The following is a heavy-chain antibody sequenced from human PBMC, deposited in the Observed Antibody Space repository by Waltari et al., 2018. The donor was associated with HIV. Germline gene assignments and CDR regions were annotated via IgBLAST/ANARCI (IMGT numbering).Heavy chain of an antibody. CDR1: GFTGGPTA. J-gene: IGHJ5*02. CDR2: MCSDGTT. Sequence: VRVVESGGALVRPGGALRLSCPASGFTGGPTAMNWVRQASGKGLEWVSTMCSDGTTVSADSVNGRFSTSRDTSKNILHLLMDSLRVDDTAVYYCAREVFYYDNSGHPGWFDPWGQGTLVAVSS. CDR3: AREVFYYDNSGHPGWFDP. D-gene: IGHD3-22*01. V-gene: IGHV3-66*01.